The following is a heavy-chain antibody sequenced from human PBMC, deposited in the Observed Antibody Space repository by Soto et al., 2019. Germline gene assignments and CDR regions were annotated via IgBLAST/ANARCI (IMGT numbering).Heavy chain of an antibody. CDR3: ARQDILTGYCDY. CDR2: IYYSGST. V-gene: IGHV4-39*01. CDR1: GGPISSSSYY. Sequence: SETLSLTCTVSGGPISSSSYYWGWIRQPPGKGLEWIGSIYYSGSTYYNPSLKSRVTISVDTSKNQFSLKLSSVTAADTAVYYCARQDILTGYCDYWAREPWSPSPQ. D-gene: IGHD3-9*01. J-gene: IGHJ4*02.